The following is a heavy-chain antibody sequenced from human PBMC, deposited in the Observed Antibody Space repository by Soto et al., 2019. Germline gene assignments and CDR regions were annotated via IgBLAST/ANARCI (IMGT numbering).Heavy chain of an antibody. CDR1: GYTFTSYG. CDR3: ARDLEPRIDY. CDR2: ISAYSGNT. D-gene: IGHD1-1*01. J-gene: IGHJ4*02. Sequence: GASVKVSCKTSGYTFTSYGISWVRQAPGQGLEWMGWISAYSGNTNSAQKLQGRVTMTTVTSTSTAYMELRSLRSDDTAVYYCARDLEPRIDYWGQGTLVTVSS. V-gene: IGHV1-18*01.